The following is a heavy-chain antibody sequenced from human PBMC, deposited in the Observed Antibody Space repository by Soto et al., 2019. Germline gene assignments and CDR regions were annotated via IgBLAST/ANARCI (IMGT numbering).Heavy chain of an antibody. CDR2: IYYSGST. V-gene: IGHV4-39*01. D-gene: IGHD4-17*01. CDR1: GGSISSSSYY. J-gene: IGHJ6*03. CDR3: ARRVTTVTTGYYYYLDV. Sequence: SETLSLTCTVSGGSISSSSYYWGWIRQPPGKGLEWIGSIYYSGSTYYNPSLKSRVTISVDTSKNQFSLKLSSVTAADTAVYYCARRVTTVTTGYYYYLDVWGKGTTVTVSS.